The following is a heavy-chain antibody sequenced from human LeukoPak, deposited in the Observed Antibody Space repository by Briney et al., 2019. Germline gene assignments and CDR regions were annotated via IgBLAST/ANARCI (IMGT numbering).Heavy chain of an antibody. CDR3: ARAHSMVIRLDY. CDR1: GGSISSGGYY. D-gene: IGHD5-18*01. CDR2: IYYSGST. Sequence: SETLSLTCTVSGGSISSGGYYWSWIRQHPGKGLEWIGYIYYSGSTYYNPSLKSRVTISVDTSKNQFSLKLSSVTAADTAVYYCARAHSMVIRLDYWGQGTLVTVSS. V-gene: IGHV4-31*03. J-gene: IGHJ4*02.